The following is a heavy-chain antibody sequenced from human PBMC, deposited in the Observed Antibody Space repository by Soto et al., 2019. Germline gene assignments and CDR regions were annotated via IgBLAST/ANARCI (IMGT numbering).Heavy chain of an antibody. CDR3: ARAKGGSSGYYLDAFDI. Sequence: GGSLRLSCAASGFTFSSYAMHWVRQAPGKGLEWVAVISYDGSNKYYADSVKGRFTISRDNSKNTLYLQMNSLRAEDTAVYYCARAKGGSSGYYLDAFDIWGQGTMVTVSS. V-gene: IGHV3-30-3*01. D-gene: IGHD3-22*01. J-gene: IGHJ3*02. CDR1: GFTFSSYA. CDR2: ISYDGSNK.